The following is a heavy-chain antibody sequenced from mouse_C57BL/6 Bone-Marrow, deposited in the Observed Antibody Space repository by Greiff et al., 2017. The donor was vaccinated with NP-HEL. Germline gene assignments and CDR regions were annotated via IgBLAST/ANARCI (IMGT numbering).Heavy chain of an antibody. Sequence: QVQLKQSGPGLVQPSQSLSITCTVSGFSLTSYGVHWVRQPPGKGLEWLGVIWSGGGTDYNAAFISRLSISKDNSKSHVFFIVNRRQADDTAVDYCAKRGGLRRRFGMDYWGQGTSVTVSS. J-gene: IGHJ4*01. CDR3: AKRGGLRRRFGMDY. CDR1: GFSLTSYG. CDR2: IWSGGGT. V-gene: IGHV2-4*01. D-gene: IGHD2-4*01.